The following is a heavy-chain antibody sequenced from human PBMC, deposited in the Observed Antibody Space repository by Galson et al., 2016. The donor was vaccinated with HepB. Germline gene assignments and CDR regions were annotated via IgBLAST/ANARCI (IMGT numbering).Heavy chain of an antibody. D-gene: IGHD2-2*02. Sequence: SVKVSCKASGYTFSSYEISWVRQAPGQGLEWLGWISAYNGNTNYPHKVQGRVTMTTEASTSTAYMELRSLRSDDTAVYYCARDQYCSSSSCYTKDFDYWGQGTLVTVSS. V-gene: IGHV1-18*01. CDR2: ISAYNGNT. CDR3: ARDQYCSSSSCYTKDFDY. CDR1: GYTFSSYE. J-gene: IGHJ4*02.